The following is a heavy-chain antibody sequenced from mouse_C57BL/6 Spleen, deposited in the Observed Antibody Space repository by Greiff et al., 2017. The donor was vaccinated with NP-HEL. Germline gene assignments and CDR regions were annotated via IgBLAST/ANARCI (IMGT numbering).Heavy chain of an antibody. Sequence: QVQLKQSGPELVKPGASVKLSCKASGYTFTSYWMHWVKQRPGQGLEWIGMIHPNSGSTNYNEKFKSKATLTVDKSSSTAYMQLSSLTSEDSAVYYCARFYDGYWGYWGQGTTLTVSS. CDR1: GYTFTSYW. V-gene: IGHV1-64*01. CDR3: ARFYDGYWGY. J-gene: IGHJ2*01. CDR2: IHPNSGST. D-gene: IGHD2-3*01.